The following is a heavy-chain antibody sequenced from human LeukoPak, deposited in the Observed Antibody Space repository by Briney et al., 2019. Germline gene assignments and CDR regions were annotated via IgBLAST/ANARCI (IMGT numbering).Heavy chain of an antibody. D-gene: IGHD1-26*01. CDR1: GFTFSGSA. V-gene: IGHV3-73*01. CDR3: TRRGIVGATEFDY. J-gene: IGHJ4*02. Sequence: GGSLRLSCAASGFTFSGSAMHWVRQASGKGLEWVGRIRSKANSYATAYAASVKGRFTISRDDSKSTAYLQMNSLKTEDTAVYYCTRRGIVGATEFDYWGQGTPVTVSS. CDR2: IRSKANSYAT.